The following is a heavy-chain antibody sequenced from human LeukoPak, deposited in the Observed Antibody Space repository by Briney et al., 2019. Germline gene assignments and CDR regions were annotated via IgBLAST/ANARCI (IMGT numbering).Heavy chain of an antibody. Sequence: ASVKVSCTASGYTFTGYYMHWVRQAPGQGIEWMGWINPNSGGTNYAQKFQGRVTMTRDTSISTAYMELSRLRSDDTAVYYCARVQYGDYSYAEYCQHWGQGTLVTVSS. V-gene: IGHV1-2*02. CDR2: INPNSGGT. D-gene: IGHD4-17*01. CDR3: ARVQYGDYSYAEYCQH. J-gene: IGHJ1*01. CDR1: GYTFTGYY.